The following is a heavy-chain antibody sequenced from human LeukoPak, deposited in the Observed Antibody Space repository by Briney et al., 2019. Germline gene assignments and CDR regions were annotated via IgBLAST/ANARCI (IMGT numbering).Heavy chain of an antibody. V-gene: IGHV3-23*01. Sequence: GGSLRLSCATSGFTFSLYGMHWVRQAPGKGLEWVSIMSGSGGSTYYADSVKGRFTISRDNSKNTLYLQMNSLRAEDTAVYYCARDSHKHYDFWSGYYTSAFDIWGQGTMVTVSS. CDR1: GFTFSLYG. J-gene: IGHJ3*02. D-gene: IGHD3-3*01. CDR3: ARDSHKHYDFWSGYYTSAFDI. CDR2: MSGSGGST.